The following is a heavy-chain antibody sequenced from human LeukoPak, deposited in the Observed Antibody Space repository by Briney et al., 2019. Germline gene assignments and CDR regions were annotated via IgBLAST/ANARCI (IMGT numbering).Heavy chain of an antibody. V-gene: IGHV3-21*01. Sequence: GGSLRLSCAASGFTFSSYSMNWVRQAPGKGLEWVSSISSSSSYIYYADSVKGRFTISRDNAKNSLYLQMNSLRAEDTAVYYCARGYSSSWYESYYYYMDVWGKGTTVTVSS. CDR2: ISSSSSYI. J-gene: IGHJ6*03. CDR3: ARGYSSSWYESYYYYMDV. CDR1: GFTFSSYS. D-gene: IGHD6-13*01.